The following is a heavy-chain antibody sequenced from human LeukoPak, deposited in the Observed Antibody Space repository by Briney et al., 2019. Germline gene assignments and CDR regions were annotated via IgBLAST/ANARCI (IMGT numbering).Heavy chain of an antibody. D-gene: IGHD6-19*01. CDR3: AVGAVAGLFDY. CDR2: ISSSSSYI. J-gene: IGHJ4*02. CDR1: GFTFSSYS. Sequence: GGSLRLSCAASGFTFSSYSMNWVRQAPGKGLEWVSSISSSSSYIYYADSVRGRFTISRDNAKNSLYLQMNSLRAEDTAVYYCAVGAVAGLFDYWGQGTLVTVSS. V-gene: IGHV3-21*01.